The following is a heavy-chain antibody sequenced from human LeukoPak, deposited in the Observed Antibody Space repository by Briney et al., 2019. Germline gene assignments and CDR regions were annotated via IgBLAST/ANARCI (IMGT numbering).Heavy chain of an antibody. CDR1: GFTFSSYG. D-gene: IGHD3-22*01. CDR3: AKEPYYYDSSGYEDAFDI. J-gene: IGHJ3*02. V-gene: IGHV3-30*02. CDR2: IRYDGSNK. Sequence: GGSLRLSCAASGFTFSSYGMHWVRQAPGKGLEGVAFIRYDGSNKYYADSVKGRFTISRDNSKNTLYLQINSLRAEDTAVYYCAKEPYYYDSSGYEDAFDIWGQGTMVTVSS.